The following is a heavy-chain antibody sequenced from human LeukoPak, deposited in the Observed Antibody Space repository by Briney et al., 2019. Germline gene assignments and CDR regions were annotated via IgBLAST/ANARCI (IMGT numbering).Heavy chain of an antibody. Sequence: GGSLRLSCAASGFTFDDYGMSWVRQAPGKGLEWVSGINWSGGSTGYADSVKGRFTISRDNAKNSLYLQMNSLRAEDTALYYCARDSPQRGITIFGVVIGAFDIWGQGTMVTVSS. CDR3: ARDSPQRGITIFGVVIGAFDI. CDR1: GFTFDDYG. CDR2: INWSGGST. D-gene: IGHD3-3*01. J-gene: IGHJ3*02. V-gene: IGHV3-20*04.